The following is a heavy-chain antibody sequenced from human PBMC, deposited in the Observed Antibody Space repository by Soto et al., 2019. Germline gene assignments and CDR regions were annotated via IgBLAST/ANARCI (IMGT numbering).Heavy chain of an antibody. CDR3: ARYLCESSDYCPCDYGMDV. J-gene: IGHJ6*02. Sequence: QITLKESGHTLAKPTQTLTLTCTLSGFSLSTSGVGVGWIRQTPEKALEWLALIYWDEDKRYGPSLKSRLTSPKDTSKDQVVIRITNMDPADTATYSCARYLCESSDYCPCDYGMDVWGQGTTVTVSS. V-gene: IGHV2-5*05. D-gene: IGHD3-22*01. CDR2: IYWDEDK. CDR1: GFSLSTSGVG.